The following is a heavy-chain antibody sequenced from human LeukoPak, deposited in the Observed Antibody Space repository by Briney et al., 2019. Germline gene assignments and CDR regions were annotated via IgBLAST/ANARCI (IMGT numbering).Heavy chain of an antibody. Sequence: WGSLGLSCTASGFTFSGYAMTWVRQAPGKGLEWVGTIRADGSVEYPEDSRKGRFTISRDNAWNSLYLQMHSLRVEDTAVYYCATYSGPDKWDASDMWGQGTLVTVSP. CDR2: IRADGSVE. D-gene: IGHD1-26*01. V-gene: IGHV3-7*01. CDR3: ATYSGPDKWDASDM. CDR1: GFTFSGYA. J-gene: IGHJ3*02.